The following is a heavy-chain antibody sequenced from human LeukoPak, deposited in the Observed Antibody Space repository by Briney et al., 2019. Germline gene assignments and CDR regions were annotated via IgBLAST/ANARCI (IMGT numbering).Heavy chain of an antibody. Sequence: ASVKVSCKASGYTFTSYDINWVRQAPGQGLEWMGWMNPNSGNTGYAQKFQGRVTMTRNTSISTAYMELSSLRSEDTAVYYCARGGGDTAMVVYWGQGTLVTVSS. J-gene: IGHJ4*02. CDR3: ARGGGDTAMVVY. V-gene: IGHV1-8*01. CDR1: GYTFTSYD. D-gene: IGHD5-18*01. CDR2: MNPNSGNT.